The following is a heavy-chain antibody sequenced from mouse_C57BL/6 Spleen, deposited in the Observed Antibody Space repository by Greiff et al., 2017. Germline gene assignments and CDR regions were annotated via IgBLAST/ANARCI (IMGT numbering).Heavy chain of an antibody. Sequence: QVQLQQSGAELVRPGTSVKVSCKASGYAFTNYLIEWVKQRPGQGLEWIGVINPGSGGTNYNEKFKGKATLTADKSSSTAYMQLSSLTSEDSAVYFCAREGNYYYGSSYTDFDYWGQGTTLTVSS. V-gene: IGHV1-54*01. CDR1: GYAFTNYL. CDR3: AREGNYYYGSSYTDFDY. J-gene: IGHJ2*01. CDR2: INPGSGGT. D-gene: IGHD1-1*01.